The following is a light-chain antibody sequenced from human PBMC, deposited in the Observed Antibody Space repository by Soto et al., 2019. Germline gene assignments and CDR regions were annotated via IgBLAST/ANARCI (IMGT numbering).Light chain of an antibody. Sequence: QSALTQPASVSGSPGQSITISCTGTSSDVGSYNLVSWYQQHPGKAPKLMIYEVSKRPSGVSNRFSGSKSGNTASLTISGLQAEDEADYYSCSYAGSSTPLIFGTGTKVTVL. CDR1: SSDVGSYNL. V-gene: IGLV2-23*02. CDR2: EVS. J-gene: IGLJ1*01. CDR3: CSYAGSSTPLI.